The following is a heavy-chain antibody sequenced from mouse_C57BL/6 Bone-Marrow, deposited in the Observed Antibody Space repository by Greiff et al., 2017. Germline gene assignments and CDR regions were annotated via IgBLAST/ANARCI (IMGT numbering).Heavy chain of an antibody. Sequence: DVKLVESGGDLVKPGGSLKLSCAASGFTFSSYGLSWVRQTPDKRLEWVATISSGGSYTYYPDSVKGRFTISRDNAKNTLYLQMSSLKSEDTAMYYCASSYYSFAYWGQGTLVTVSA. D-gene: IGHD2-12*01. CDR2: ISSGGSYT. CDR3: ASSYYSFAY. CDR1: GFTFSSYG. V-gene: IGHV5-6*02. J-gene: IGHJ3*01.